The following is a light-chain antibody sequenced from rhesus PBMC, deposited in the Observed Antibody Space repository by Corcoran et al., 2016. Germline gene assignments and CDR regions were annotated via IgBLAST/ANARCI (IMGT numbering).Light chain of an antibody. J-gene: IGKJ4*01. CDR3: LQGYSTPLT. Sequence: DIQMTQSPSSLSASVGDRVTITCRASQGISDYLNWYQQKPGQGPKRLIYAASSLESGFPSRFSGSGYGTDFTLTISSLQPEDFAAYYCLQGYSTPLTFGGGTKVEIK. CDR1: QGISDY. V-gene: IGKV1-36*02. CDR2: AAS.